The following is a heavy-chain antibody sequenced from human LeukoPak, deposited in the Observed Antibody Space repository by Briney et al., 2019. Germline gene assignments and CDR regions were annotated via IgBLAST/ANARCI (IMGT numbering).Heavy chain of an antibody. CDR1: GGSISSSSYY. CDR3: AAGAMVWGDY. Sequence: PSETLSLTCTVSGGSISSSSYYWGWIRQPPGKGLEWIGSIYYSGSTYYNPSLKSRVTISVDTSKNQFSLKLSSVTAADTAVYYCAAGAMVWGDYWGQGTLVTVSS. V-gene: IGHV4-39*07. CDR2: IYYSGST. D-gene: IGHD3-10*01. J-gene: IGHJ4*02.